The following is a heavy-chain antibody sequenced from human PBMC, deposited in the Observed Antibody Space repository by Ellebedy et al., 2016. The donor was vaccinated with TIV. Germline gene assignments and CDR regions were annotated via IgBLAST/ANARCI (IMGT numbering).Heavy chain of an antibody. CDR3: ARSPYTGYSDLGFDY. CDR1: GFTFSNYW. D-gene: IGHD2-2*02. CDR2: IKQDGSET. V-gene: IGHV3-7*01. Sequence: GESLKISCAASGFTFSNYWMSWVRQAPGKWLEWVANIKQDGSETYYVDSVKGRFTISRDNAKNSLYLQMNSLRADDTAVYYCARSPYTGYSDLGFDYWGQGSLVTVSS. J-gene: IGHJ4*02.